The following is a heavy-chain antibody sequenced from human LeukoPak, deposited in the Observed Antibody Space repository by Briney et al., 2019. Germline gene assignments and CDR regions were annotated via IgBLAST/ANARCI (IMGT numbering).Heavy chain of an antibody. Sequence: SETLSLACTVSGGSISSYYWSWIRQPPGKGLEWIGYIYYSGSTNYNPSLKSRVTISVDTSKNQFSLKLSSVTAADTAVYYCASYSYYYDSSGYFDYWGQGTLVTVSS. J-gene: IGHJ4*02. CDR2: IYYSGST. V-gene: IGHV4-59*01. CDR1: GGSISSYY. CDR3: ASYSYYYDSSGYFDY. D-gene: IGHD3-22*01.